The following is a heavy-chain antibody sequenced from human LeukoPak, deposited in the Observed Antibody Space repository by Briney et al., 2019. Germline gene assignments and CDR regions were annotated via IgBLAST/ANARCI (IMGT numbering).Heavy chain of an antibody. Sequence: GESLKISCKGSGYSFTSYWIGWVRQMPGKGLEWMGIIYPGDSDTRYSPSFQDQVTISADKSISTAYLQWSSLKASDTAIYYCARHGSCGGGSCPYLGGYWGQGTLVTVSS. CDR1: GYSFTSYW. CDR2: IYPGDSDT. D-gene: IGHD2-15*01. J-gene: IGHJ4*02. CDR3: ARHGSCGGGSCPYLGGY. V-gene: IGHV5-51*01.